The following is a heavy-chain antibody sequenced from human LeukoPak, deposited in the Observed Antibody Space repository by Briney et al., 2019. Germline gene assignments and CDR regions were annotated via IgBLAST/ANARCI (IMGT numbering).Heavy chain of an antibody. Sequence: GGSLRLSCAASGFTFSAYGMHWVRQAPGKGLEWVAAAWYDGSKGYYADSVKGRFTISRDNSKDTLDLQMNSLRAEDTAVYYCARVREQLEWYFYYWGQGTLVTASS. V-gene: IGHV3-33*01. CDR1: GFTFSAYG. CDR3: ARVREQLEWYFYY. J-gene: IGHJ4*02. D-gene: IGHD1-1*01. CDR2: AWYDGSKG.